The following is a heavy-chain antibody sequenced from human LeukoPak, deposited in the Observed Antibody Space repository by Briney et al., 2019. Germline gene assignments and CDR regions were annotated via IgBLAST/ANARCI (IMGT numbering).Heavy chain of an antibody. D-gene: IGHD2-2*01. CDR1: GFSFSDCE. CDR3: ARDGVRQLDYYFDY. Sequence: GGSLRLSCAAFGFSFSDCEMNWVRQSPGKGLEWISHISFTDSKTYYADSVKGRFTISRDNAKNSLFLQMNSLRAEDTAVYYCARDGVRQLDYYFDYWGQGALVTASS. J-gene: IGHJ4*02. CDR2: ISFTDSKT. V-gene: IGHV3-48*03.